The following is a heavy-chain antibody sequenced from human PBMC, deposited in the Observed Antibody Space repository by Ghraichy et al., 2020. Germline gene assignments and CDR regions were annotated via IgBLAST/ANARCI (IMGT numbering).Heavy chain of an antibody. CDR3: ARHDIVVVVAATRGYYYYYGMDV. J-gene: IGHJ6*02. CDR2: IIPIFCTA. V-gene: IGHV1-69*13. Sequence: SVKVSCKASGGTFSSYAISWVRQAPGPGLEWMGGIIPIFCTANYAQKFQGRVTITADESTSTAYMELSSLRSEDTAVYYCARHDIVVVVAATRGYYYYYGMDVWGQGTTVTVSS. CDR1: GGTFSSYA. D-gene: IGHD2-15*01.